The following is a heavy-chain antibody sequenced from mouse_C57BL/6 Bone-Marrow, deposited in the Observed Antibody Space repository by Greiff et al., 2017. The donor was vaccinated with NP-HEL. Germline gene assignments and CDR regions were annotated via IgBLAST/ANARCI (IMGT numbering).Heavy chain of an antibody. CDR1: GFTFSNYW. CDR2: IRLKSDNYAT. D-gene: IGHD1-1*01. Sequence: EVHLVESGGGLVQPGGSMKLSCVASGFTFSNYWMNWVRQSPEKGLEWVAQIRLKSDNYATHYAESVKGRFTISRDDSKSSVYLQMNNLRAEDTGIYSCTPNDYGAMDYWGQGTSVTVSS. CDR3: TPNDYGAMDY. V-gene: IGHV6-3*01. J-gene: IGHJ4*01.